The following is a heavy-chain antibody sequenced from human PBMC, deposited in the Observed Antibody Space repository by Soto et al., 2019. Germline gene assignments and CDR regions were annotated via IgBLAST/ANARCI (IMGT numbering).Heavy chain of an antibody. J-gene: IGHJ5*02. CDR2: ISAGGGST. V-gene: IGHV3-23*01. CDR1: GFTFSNYA. CDR3: AKAVDCSGGSCYTRWFAP. Sequence: EVQLLESGGGLVQPGGSLRLSCAASGFTFSNYAMTWVRQAPGKGLEWVSAISAGGGSTYYADSVKGRFTISRDNSKNTLYLQMNSLTADDTAIYYCAKAVDCSGGSCYTRWFAPWGQGTLVTVSS. D-gene: IGHD2-15*01.